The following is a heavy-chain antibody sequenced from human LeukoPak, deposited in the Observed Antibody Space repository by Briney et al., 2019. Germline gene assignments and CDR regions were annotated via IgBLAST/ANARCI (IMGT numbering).Heavy chain of an antibody. Sequence: GGSLRLSCAASGFTFSSYSMNWVRQAPGKGLEWVSYISSSSSTIYYADSVKGRFTISRDNAKNSLYLQMNSLRAEDTAVYYCARRNTYYYGSGSYYHIDYWGQGTLVTVSS. D-gene: IGHD3-10*01. CDR3: ARRNTYYYGSGSYYHIDY. J-gene: IGHJ4*02. V-gene: IGHV3-48*04. CDR2: ISSSSSTI. CDR1: GFTFSSYS.